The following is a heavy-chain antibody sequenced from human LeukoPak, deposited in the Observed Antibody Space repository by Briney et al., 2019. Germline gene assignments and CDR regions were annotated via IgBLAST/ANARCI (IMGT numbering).Heavy chain of an antibody. J-gene: IGHJ4*02. CDR1: GFTFSNAW. CDR3: ARWNFWSGYYIY. Sequence: GGSLRLSCAASGFTFSNAWMSWVRQAPGKGLEWVANIKQDGSEKYYVDSVKGRFTISRDNAKNSLYLQMNSLRAEDTAVYYCARWNFWSGYYIYWGQGTLVTVSS. CDR2: IKQDGSEK. D-gene: IGHD3-3*01. V-gene: IGHV3-7*01.